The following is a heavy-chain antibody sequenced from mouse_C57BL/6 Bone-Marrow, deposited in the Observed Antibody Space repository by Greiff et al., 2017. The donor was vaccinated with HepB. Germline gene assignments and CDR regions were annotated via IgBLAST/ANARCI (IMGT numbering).Heavy chain of an antibody. V-gene: IGHV5-17*01. CDR3: ASQFITTDDYAMDY. CDR1: GFTFSDYG. Sequence: EVKLVESGGGLVKPGGSLKLSCAASGFTFSDYGMHWVRQAPEKGLEWVAYISSGSSTIYYADTVKGRFTISRDNAKNTLFLQMTSLRSEDTAMYYCASQFITTDDYAMDYWGQGTSVTVSS. J-gene: IGHJ4*01. D-gene: IGHD1-1*01. CDR2: ISSGSSTI.